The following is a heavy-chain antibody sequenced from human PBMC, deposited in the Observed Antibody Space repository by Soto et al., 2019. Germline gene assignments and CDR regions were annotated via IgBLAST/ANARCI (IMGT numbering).Heavy chain of an antibody. CDR2: ISYDGSNK. V-gene: IGHV3-30-3*01. CDR3: ARDRSELRFDIEPSCYFDY. J-gene: IGHJ4*02. CDR1: GFTFSSYA. D-gene: IGHD1-7*01. Sequence: QVQLVESGGGVVQPGRSLRLSCAASGFTFSSYAMHWVRQAPGKGLEWVAVISYDGSNKYYADSVKGRFTISRDNSKNTLYLQMNSLRAEDTAVYYCARDRSELRFDIEPSCYFDYWGQGTLVTVSS.